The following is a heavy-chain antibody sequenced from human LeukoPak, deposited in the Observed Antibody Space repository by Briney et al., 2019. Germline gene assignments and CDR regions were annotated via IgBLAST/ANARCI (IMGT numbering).Heavy chain of an antibody. CDR3: AKYVGMRAAAGSQFDP. V-gene: IGHV3-33*06. Sequence: PGGSLRLSCAASGFTFSSYGMHWVRQAPGKGLEWVAVTWYDGSTEYYGDPVKGRFTISRDNSKNTLYLQMNSLRAEDTAVYYCAKYVGMRAAAGSQFDPWGQGTLVTVSS. J-gene: IGHJ5*02. CDR2: TWYDGSTE. D-gene: IGHD6-13*01. CDR1: GFTFSSYG.